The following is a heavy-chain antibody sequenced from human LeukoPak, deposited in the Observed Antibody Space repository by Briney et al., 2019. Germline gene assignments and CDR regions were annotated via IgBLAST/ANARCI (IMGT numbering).Heavy chain of an antibody. CDR2: ISAYNGNT. D-gene: IGHD3-3*01. V-gene: IGHV1-18*01. J-gene: IGHJ4*02. CDR1: GYTFTSYG. CDR3: ARYEDSALRFLEWFFDY. Sequence: ASEKVSCKASGYTFTSYGISWVRQAPGQGLEWMGWISAYNGNTNYAQKLQGRVTMTTDTSTSTAYMELSSLRSEDTAVYYCARYEDSALRFLEWFFDYWGQGTLVTVSS.